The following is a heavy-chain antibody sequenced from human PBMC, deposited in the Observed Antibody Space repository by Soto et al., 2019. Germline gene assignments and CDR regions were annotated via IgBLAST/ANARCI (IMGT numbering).Heavy chain of an antibody. CDR2: INAGNGNT. CDR1: GYTFTSYA. J-gene: IGHJ4*02. V-gene: IGHV1-3*01. Sequence: ASVTVSCQASGYTFTSYAMHWVRQAPGQRLEWMGWINAGNGNTKYSQKFQGRDTITRDTSASTAYMELSSLRTEDTAVYYYARDASYDYVCGSYPYFDYWGQGTLVTVSS. D-gene: IGHD3-16*01. CDR3: ARDASYDYVCGSYPYFDY.